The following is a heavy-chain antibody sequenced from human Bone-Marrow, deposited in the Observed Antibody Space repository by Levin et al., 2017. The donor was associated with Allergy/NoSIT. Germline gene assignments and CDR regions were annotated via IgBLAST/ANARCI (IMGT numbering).Heavy chain of an antibody. CDR3: AREGGSSQYDY. CDR2: ISYDGSNK. CDR1: GFTFSSYA. J-gene: IGHJ4*02. Sequence: GESLKISCAASGFTFSSYAMHWVRQAPGKGLEWVAVISYDGSNKYYADSVKGRFTISRDNSKNTLYLQMNSLRAEDTAVYYCAREGGSSQYDYWGQGTLVTVSS. D-gene: IGHD3-10*01. V-gene: IGHV3-30-3*01.